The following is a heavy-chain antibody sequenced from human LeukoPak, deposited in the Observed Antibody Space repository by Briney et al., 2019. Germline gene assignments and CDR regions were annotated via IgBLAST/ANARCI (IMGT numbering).Heavy chain of an antibody. V-gene: IGHV3-30*02. CDR2: IRYDGSNK. D-gene: IGHD3-10*01. J-gene: IGHJ5*02. CDR3: AKDPLKYYGSGSYYGVDWFGP. CDR1: GFTFSSYG. Sequence: PGGSLRLSCAASGFTFSSYGMHWVRQAPGKGLEWVAFIRYDGSNKYYADSVKGRFTISRDNSKNTLYLQMNSLRAEDTAVYYCAKDPLKYYGSGSYYGVDWFGPWGQGTLVTVSS.